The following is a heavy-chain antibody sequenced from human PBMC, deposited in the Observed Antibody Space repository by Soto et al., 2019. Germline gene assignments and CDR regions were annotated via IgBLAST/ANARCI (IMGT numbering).Heavy chain of an antibody. D-gene: IGHD3-10*01. J-gene: IGHJ5*01. Sequence: SETLSLTCTVSGGSISSSSYYWGWIRQPPGKGLEWIGSIYYSGSTYYNPSLKSRVTISVDTSKNQFSLKLSSVTAADTAVYYCARQGLWFGELNWFDSWGQGTLVTVSS. CDR2: IYYSGST. V-gene: IGHV4-39*01. CDR1: GGSISSSSYY. CDR3: ARQGLWFGELNWFDS.